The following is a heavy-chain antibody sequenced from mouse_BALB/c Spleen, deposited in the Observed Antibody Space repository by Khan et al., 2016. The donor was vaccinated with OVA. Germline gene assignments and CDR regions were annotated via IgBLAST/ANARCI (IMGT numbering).Heavy chain of an antibody. D-gene: IGHD2-13*01. CDR1: GFTFSDYY. V-gene: IGHV5-4*02. CDR2: ISDGTTYI. CDR3: TRGYYGDPVAY. J-gene: IGHJ3*01. Sequence: EVELVEAGGGLVKPGGSLKLSCAASGFTFSDYYMYWVRQTPEKRLEWVATISDGTTYIYYPDNVKGRFTIYRDNAKNNLYLQLSSLKSEDTAMYYCTRGYYGDPVAYWGQGTLVTVSA.